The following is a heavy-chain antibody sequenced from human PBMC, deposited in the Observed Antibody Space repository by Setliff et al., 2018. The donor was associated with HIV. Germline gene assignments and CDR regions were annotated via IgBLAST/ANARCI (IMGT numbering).Heavy chain of an antibody. J-gene: IGHJ6*02. CDR1: GFTFSSYG. D-gene: IGHD4-4*01. V-gene: IGHV3-33*06. CDR2: IWYDGSNK. CDR3: AKDRNHRTTIWLMDV. Sequence: GGSLRLSCAASGFTFSSYGMHWVRQAPGKGLEWVAVIWYDGSNKYYADSVKGRFIISRDNSKNTLYLQMNSLRAEDTAVYYCAKDRNHRTTIWLMDVWGQGTTVTVSS.